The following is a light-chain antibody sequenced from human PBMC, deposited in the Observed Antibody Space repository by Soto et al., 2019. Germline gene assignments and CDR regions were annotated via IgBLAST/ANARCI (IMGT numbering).Light chain of an antibody. CDR2: EVS. CDR1: SRDVGGSNY. CDR3: CSYAGGTTWV. Sequence: QSALIQPASVSGSPGQSITISCTGTSRDVGGSNYVSWYQHHPHRAPKLLIYEVSYRPSGVSSRFSGSKSGNTASLTISGLQAEDEADYYCCSYAGGTTWVFGGGTKLTVL. V-gene: IGLV2-14*01. J-gene: IGLJ3*02.